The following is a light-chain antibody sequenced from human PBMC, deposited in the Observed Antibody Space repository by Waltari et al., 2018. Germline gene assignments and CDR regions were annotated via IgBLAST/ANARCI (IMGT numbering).Light chain of an antibody. CDR2: GKD. J-gene: IGLJ2*01. CDR1: NLSSYY. Sequence: SSELTQDPAVSVALGQTVTITCQGDNLSSYYASWYQQKPGQAPVFVIYGKDNRPSGIPDRFSGSFSGNTASLTITGAQAEDEADYYCNSRDSSGNLVVFGGGTKLTVL. V-gene: IGLV3-19*01. CDR3: NSRDSSGNLVV.